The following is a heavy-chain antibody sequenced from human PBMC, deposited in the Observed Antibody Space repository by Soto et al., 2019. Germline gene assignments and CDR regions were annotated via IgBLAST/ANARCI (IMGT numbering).Heavy chain of an antibody. D-gene: IGHD2-21*01. Sequence: QVQLVQSGGEVKKPGASVKVSCKASGYRFTRYGINWVRQAPGQGLDWMGWISTYNGNTHYAQKFQDRVTMTTDTSTNTAYLELRSLKSDDTAVYYCARDEEDANLMIVVLPGDYWGQGTLVSVSS. CDR2: ISTYNGNT. CDR1: GYRFTRYG. CDR3: ARDEEDANLMIVVLPGDY. J-gene: IGHJ4*02. V-gene: IGHV1-18*01.